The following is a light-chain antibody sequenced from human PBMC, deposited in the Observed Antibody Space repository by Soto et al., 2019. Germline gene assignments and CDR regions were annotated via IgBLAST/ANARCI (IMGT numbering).Light chain of an antibody. CDR3: AAWDDSLSGLV. J-gene: IGLJ2*01. CDR2: RGD. V-gene: IGLV1-47*01. Sequence: QSALTQPPSASGTPGQRVTISCSGSSSNIGSNYVSWYQQLPGTAPKLLIYRGDQRPSGVPDRFSGSKSGTSASLAISGLRSEDEADYYCAAWDDSLSGLVFGGGTKLTVL. CDR1: SSNIGSNY.